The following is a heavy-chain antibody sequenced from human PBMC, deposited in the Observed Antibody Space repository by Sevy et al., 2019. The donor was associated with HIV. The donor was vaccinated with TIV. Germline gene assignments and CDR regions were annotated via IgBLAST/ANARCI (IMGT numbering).Heavy chain of an antibody. D-gene: IGHD2-15*01. CDR1: GGSISSGGYS. V-gene: IGHV4-30-2*01. Sequence: SETLSLTCAVSGGSISSGGYSWSWIRQPPGKGLEWIGYIYHSGSTYDNPSLKSRVTISVDRSKNQFSLKLSSVTAADTAVYYCARGRPTGLRNYFDYWGHGTLVTVSS. J-gene: IGHJ4*01. CDR2: IYHSGST. CDR3: ARGRPTGLRNYFDY.